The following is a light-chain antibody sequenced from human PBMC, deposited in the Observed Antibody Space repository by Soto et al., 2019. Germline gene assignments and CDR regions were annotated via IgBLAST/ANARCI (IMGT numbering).Light chain of an antibody. CDR3: AQIYTAQWT. CDR2: GAS. V-gene: IGKV1-39*01. Sequence: DIHVTQSPSSLPASLGDRVTITCRASENIKNYLIWYQQKPGKAPKLLIYGASTLKTGVPSRFSSSGSGTDFTFTIGGLQPDDFATYYCAQIYTAQWTFGQGTRVDLK. J-gene: IGKJ1*01. CDR1: ENIKNY.